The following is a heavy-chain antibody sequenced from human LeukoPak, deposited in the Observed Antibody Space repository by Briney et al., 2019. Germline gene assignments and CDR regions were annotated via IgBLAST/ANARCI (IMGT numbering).Heavy chain of an antibody. CDR2: IYYSGST. CDR3: ARPRVNCSGGSCFYYFDY. V-gene: IGHV4-39*01. D-gene: IGHD2-15*01. CDR1: GGSISSSSYY. J-gene: IGHJ4*02. Sequence: SETLSLTCTVSGGSISSSSYYWGWIRQPPGKGLEWIGSIYYSGSTYYNPSLKSRVTISVDTSKNQFSLKLRSVTAADTAVYYCARPRVNCSGGSCFYYFDYWGQGTLVTVSS.